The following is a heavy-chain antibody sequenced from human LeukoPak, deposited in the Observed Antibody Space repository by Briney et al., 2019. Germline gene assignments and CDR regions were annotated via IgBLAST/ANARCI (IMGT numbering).Heavy chain of an antibody. CDR2: INPSGGST. CDR1: GYTFTSYY. CDR3: ARGAGILWFGEIRSYYMDV. J-gene: IGHJ6*03. D-gene: IGHD3-10*01. V-gene: IGHV1-46*01. Sequence: ASMKVSCKASGYTFTSYYMHWVRQAPGQGLEWMGIINPSGGSTRYAQKFQGRVTMTRDMSTSTVYMELSSLRSEDTAVYYCARGAGILWFGEIRSYYMDVWGKGTTVTISS.